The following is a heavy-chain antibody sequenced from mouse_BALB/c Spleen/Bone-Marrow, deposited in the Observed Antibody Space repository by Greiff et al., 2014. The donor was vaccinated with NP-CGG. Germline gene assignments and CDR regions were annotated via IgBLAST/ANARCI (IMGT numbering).Heavy chain of an antibody. Sequence: DVHLVESGAELVKPGASVKLSCTASGFNIKDTYMHWVKQRPEQGLEWIGRIDPANGNTKYDPKFQGKATITADTSSNTAYLQLSSLTSEDTAVYYCAKYYYGSSLFAYWGQGTLVTVSA. J-gene: IGHJ3*01. CDR3: AKYYYGSSLFAY. CDR1: GFNIKDTY. D-gene: IGHD1-1*01. CDR2: IDPANGNT. V-gene: IGHV14-3*02.